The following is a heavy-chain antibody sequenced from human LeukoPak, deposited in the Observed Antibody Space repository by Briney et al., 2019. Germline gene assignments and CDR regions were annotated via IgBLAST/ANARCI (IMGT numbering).Heavy chain of an antibody. CDR2: ISGSGGST. V-gene: IGHV3-23*01. Sequence: PGGSLRLSCAASGFTFSSYAMSWVRQAPGKGLEWVSAISGSGGSTCYADSVKGRFTISRDNSKNTLYLQVNSLRAEDTAVYYCAKDQAIFGVVLSWGQGTLVTVSS. CDR1: GFTFSSYA. J-gene: IGHJ5*02. D-gene: IGHD3-3*01. CDR3: AKDQAIFGVVLS.